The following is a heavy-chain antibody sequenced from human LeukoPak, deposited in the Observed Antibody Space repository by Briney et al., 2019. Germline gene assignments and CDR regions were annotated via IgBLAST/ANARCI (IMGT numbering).Heavy chain of an antibody. D-gene: IGHD6-13*01. CDR1: GGSVSDYY. CDR2: IYYTGST. Sequence: NPSETLSLTCTISGGSVSDYYWSWLRQSPGKGLEWIGYIYYTGSTTYNPSLKSRVTISVDTSKNQFSLKLSSVTAADTAVYYCAREGYSSSWYEPSPFDYWGQGTLVTVSS. V-gene: IGHV4-59*02. J-gene: IGHJ4*02. CDR3: AREGYSSSWYEPSPFDY.